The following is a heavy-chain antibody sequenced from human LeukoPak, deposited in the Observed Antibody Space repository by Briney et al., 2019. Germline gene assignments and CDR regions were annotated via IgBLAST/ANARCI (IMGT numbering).Heavy chain of an antibody. CDR2: IYYSGST. CDR1: GGSISSYY. V-gene: IGHV4-59*08. CDR3: ARISKWGAFDI. J-gene: IGHJ3*02. D-gene: IGHD3-3*02. Sequence: SETLSLTCTVSGGSISSYYWSWIRQPPGKGLEWIGYIYYSGSTNYNPSLKSRVTISVDTSKNQFSLKLSSVTAADTAVYYCARISKWGAFDIWGQGTMVTVSS.